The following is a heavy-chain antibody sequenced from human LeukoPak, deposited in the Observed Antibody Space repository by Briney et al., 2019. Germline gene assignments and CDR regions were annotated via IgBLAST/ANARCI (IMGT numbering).Heavy chain of an antibody. Sequence: ASVKVSCKASGYTFTSYDINWVRQATGQGLEWMGWMNPNSGNTGYAQKFQGRVTITRNTSISTAYLELSSLRSEDTAVYYCARVRSYGYGDYWGQGTLVTVSS. D-gene: IGHD5-18*01. CDR2: MNPNSGNT. J-gene: IGHJ4*02. CDR1: GYTFTSYD. CDR3: ARVRSYGYGDY. V-gene: IGHV1-8*03.